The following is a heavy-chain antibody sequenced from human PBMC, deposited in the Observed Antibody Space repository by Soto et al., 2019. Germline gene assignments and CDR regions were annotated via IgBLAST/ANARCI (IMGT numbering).Heavy chain of an antibody. CDR1: GFTFSNAW. Sequence: EVQLVESGGGLVKPGGSLRLSCAASGFTFSNAWMNWVRQAPGKGLEWVGRIKSKTDGGTTDYAAPVKGRFTISRDDSKNTLYLQMNSLKTEDTAVYYCTTDSSSWYGSGNYYYYGMDVWGQGTTVTVSS. D-gene: IGHD6-13*01. CDR3: TTDSSSWYGSGNYYYYGMDV. CDR2: IKSKTDGGTT. V-gene: IGHV3-15*07. J-gene: IGHJ6*02.